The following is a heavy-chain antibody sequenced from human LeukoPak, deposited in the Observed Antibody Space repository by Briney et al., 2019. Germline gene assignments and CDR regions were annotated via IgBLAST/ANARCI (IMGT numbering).Heavy chain of an antibody. D-gene: IGHD1-26*01. J-gene: IGHJ5*02. CDR2: IYYSGST. V-gene: IGHV4-59*01. CDR3: ARGSGGSYLNWFDP. CDR1: GGSICSDY. Sequence: SETLSLKCTVSGGSICSDYWSWLRQAPGKGVEGIGYIYYSGSTNYNPSLKSRVTISVDTSKTQFSLKLSSLTAADTAVYYCARGSGGSYLNWFDPWGQGTLVTVSS.